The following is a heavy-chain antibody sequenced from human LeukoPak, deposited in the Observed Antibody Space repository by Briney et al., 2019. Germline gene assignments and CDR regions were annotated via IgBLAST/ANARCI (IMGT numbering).Heavy chain of an antibody. CDR3: AGPVVAATDAFDI. CDR1: GYSFTSYW. CDR2: IYPGDSDT. Sequence: GASLKISCKGSGYSFTSYWIGWVRQMPGKGLEWMGIIYPGDSDTRYSPSFQGQVTISADKSISTAYLQWSSLKASDTAMYYCAGPVVAATDAFDIWGQGAMVTVSS. J-gene: IGHJ3*02. D-gene: IGHD2-15*01. V-gene: IGHV5-51*01.